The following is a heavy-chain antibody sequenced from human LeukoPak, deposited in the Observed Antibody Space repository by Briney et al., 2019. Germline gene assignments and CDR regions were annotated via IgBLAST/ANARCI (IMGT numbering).Heavy chain of an antibody. CDR2: IYPEDSES. CDR1: GYKFTNYW. CDR3: ARRDYYATWYFDY. V-gene: IGHV5-51*01. Sequence: GESLKISCKGSGYKFTNYWIGWVRQMPGKGLEWMGIIYPEDSESRYGPSFRGQVIISVDKSIDTAYLQWSSLKASDTAIYYCARRDYYATWYFDYWGQGTLVTVSS. D-gene: IGHD3-10*01. J-gene: IGHJ4*02.